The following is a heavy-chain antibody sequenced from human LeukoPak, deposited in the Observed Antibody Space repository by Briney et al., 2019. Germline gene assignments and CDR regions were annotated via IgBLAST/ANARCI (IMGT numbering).Heavy chain of an antibody. CDR2: IYSSGSTSGST. D-gene: IGHD1-20*01. J-gene: IGHJ4*01. CDR1: GGSIISYY. CDR3: ANLGLTVGN. Sequence: PSETLSLTCTVSGGSIISYYWSWIRQPAGKGLEWIGRIYSSGSTSGSTNYNPSLKSRVTMSVDTSKNQFSLKLSSVTAADTAVYYCANLGLTVGNWGQGTLVTVSS. V-gene: IGHV4-4*07.